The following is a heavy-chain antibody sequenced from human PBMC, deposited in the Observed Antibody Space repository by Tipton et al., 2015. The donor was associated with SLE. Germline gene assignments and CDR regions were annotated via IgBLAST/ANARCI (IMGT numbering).Heavy chain of an antibody. D-gene: IGHD6-13*01. Sequence: TLSLTCTVSGGSVSNYYWSWVRQPPGKGLEWIGRIYTSGSANYNPSLKSRLTISVDSSKNEISLRLSSVTAADTAVYFCARETTHTSNWRFDFWGPGTLVTVSS. CDR1: GGSVSNYY. V-gene: IGHV4-59*02. J-gene: IGHJ4*02. CDR3: ARETTHTSNWRFDF. CDR2: IYTSGSA.